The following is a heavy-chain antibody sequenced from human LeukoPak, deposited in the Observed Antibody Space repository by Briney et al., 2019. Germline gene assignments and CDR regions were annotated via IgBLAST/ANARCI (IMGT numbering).Heavy chain of an antibody. J-gene: IGHJ4*02. D-gene: IGHD6-19*01. V-gene: IGHV3-30*18. Sequence: GRSLRLSCAASGFTFSSYGMHWVRQAPGKGLEWVAVISYDGSDKYYADSVKGRFTISRDNSKNTLYVQMNSLRAEDTAVYYCAKDSEYGSGWNSFVWGQGTLVTVSS. CDR2: ISYDGSDK. CDR3: AKDSEYGSGWNSFV. CDR1: GFTFSSYG.